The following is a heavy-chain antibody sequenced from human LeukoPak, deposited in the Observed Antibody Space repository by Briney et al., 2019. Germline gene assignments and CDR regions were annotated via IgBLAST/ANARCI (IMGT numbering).Heavy chain of an antibody. D-gene: IGHD6-19*01. J-gene: IGHJ1*01. CDR2: IRYDGVNK. V-gene: IGHV3-30*02. CDR3: ATGHSSDLQH. CDR1: GITFGDYA. Sequence: PGGSLRLSCAASGITFGDYAMHWVRQAPGKGLEWLAYIRYDGVNKYYAESVKGRFTISRDNAKNSLYLQMNSLRAEDTAVYYCATGHSSDLQHWGQGTLVTVSS.